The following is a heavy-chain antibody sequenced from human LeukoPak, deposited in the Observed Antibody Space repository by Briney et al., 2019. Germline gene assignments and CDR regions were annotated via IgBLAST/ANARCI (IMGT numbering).Heavy chain of an antibody. CDR1: GFTFSSYG. V-gene: IGHV3-30*18. D-gene: IGHD3-22*01. CDR3: AKDDGYYDSSGYPDC. Sequence: PGRSLRLPCAASGFTFSSYGMHWVRQAPGKGLEWVAVISYDGSNKYYADSVKGRFTISRDNSKNTLYLQMNSLRAEDTAVYYCAKDDGYYDSSGYPDCWGQGTLVTVSS. CDR2: ISYDGSNK. J-gene: IGHJ4*02.